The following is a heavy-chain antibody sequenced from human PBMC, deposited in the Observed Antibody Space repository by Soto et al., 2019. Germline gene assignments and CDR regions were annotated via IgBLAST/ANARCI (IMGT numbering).Heavy chain of an antibody. CDR2: ISSSSSTI. Sequence: PGGSLRLSCAASGFTFSSYSMNWVRQAPGKGLEWVSYISSSSSTIYYADSVKGRFTISRDNAKNSLYLQMNSLRAEDTAVYYCITHGEAAAVIRMDVWGKGTTVTVSS. V-gene: IGHV3-48*01. J-gene: IGHJ6*03. CDR1: GFTFSSYS. D-gene: IGHD6-13*01. CDR3: ITHGEAAAVIRMDV.